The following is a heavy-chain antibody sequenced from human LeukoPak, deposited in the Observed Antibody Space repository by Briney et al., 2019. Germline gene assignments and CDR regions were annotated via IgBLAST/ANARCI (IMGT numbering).Heavy chain of an antibody. CDR2: IRYDGSNK. V-gene: IGHV3-30*02. CDR1: AFTFSNSG. CDR3: AKALPLYGDYGYYDY. D-gene: IGHD4-17*01. J-gene: IGHJ4*02. Sequence: PGGSLRLSCRASAFTFSNSGMHWVRQAPGKGLEWVALIRYDGSNKYYADSVKGRFTISRDNSKNTLYLQMNSLRAEDTAVYYCAKALPLYGDYGYYDYWGQGTLVTVSS.